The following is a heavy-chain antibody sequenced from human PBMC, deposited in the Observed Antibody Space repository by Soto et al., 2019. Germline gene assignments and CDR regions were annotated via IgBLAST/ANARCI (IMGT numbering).Heavy chain of an antibody. CDR1: GFTANSYW. CDR2: INGDGSDT. V-gene: IGHV3-74*01. D-gene: IGHD5-12*01. CDR3: TRGASGYGNFDN. Sequence: EVQLVESGGGLVQPGGSLRLSCVAYGFTANSYWMHWVRQAPGKGLVWVSRINGDGSDTSYADSVKGRLTISRDNAKNTLYRQMSSLRAEDTAVYYCTRGASGYGNFDNWGQGTLVTVSS. J-gene: IGHJ4*02.